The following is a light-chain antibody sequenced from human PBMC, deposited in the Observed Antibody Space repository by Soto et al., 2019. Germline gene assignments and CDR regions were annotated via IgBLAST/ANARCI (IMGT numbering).Light chain of an antibody. V-gene: IGLV2-8*01. CDR2: EVT. CDR1: GSDVASYDY. Sequence: QSVLTQPPSASGSPGQSVTISCTGTGSDVASYDYVSWYQQHPDKAPKLIIYEVTKRPSGVPDRFSGSKSGNTASLTVSGLQAEDEADYYCSSYADTNNLIFGGGTKLTVL. CDR3: SSYADTNNLI. J-gene: IGLJ2*01.